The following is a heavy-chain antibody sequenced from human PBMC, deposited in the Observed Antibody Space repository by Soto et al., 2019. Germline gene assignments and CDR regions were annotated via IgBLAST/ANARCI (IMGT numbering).Heavy chain of an antibody. CDR3: ARGWFWSGSFNWFDP. Sequence: SETLSLTCTVSGDSIIKYYWSWSRQPPGKGLEWIGYIYYTESPSYSETTTYNPSLRSRVTISVDTAHNQFSLRLTSVTAADTAVYYCARGWFWSGSFNWFDPWGQGTLVTVSS. J-gene: IGHJ5*02. D-gene: IGHD3-3*01. V-gene: IGHV4-59*05. CDR1: GDSIIKYY. CDR2: IYYTESPSY.